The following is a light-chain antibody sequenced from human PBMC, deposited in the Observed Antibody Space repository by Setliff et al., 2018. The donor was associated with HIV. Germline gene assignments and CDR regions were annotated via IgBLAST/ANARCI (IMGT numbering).Light chain of an antibody. CDR1: SGDVGRYNL. CDR3: CSNTGSNTYV. Sequence: QSVLTHPASVSGSPGQSITISCTGTSGDVGRYNLVSWYQQQPGKPPKLMIYQASKRPSGVSNRFSGSKSGNTASLTISGLQSEDEADYYCCSNTGSNTYVFGTGTKVTVL. V-gene: IGLV2-23*01. CDR2: QAS. J-gene: IGLJ1*01.